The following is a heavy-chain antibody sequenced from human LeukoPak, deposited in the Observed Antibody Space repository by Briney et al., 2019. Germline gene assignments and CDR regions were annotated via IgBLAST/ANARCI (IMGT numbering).Heavy chain of an antibody. V-gene: IGHV3-30*18. CDR1: GFTFSSYG. D-gene: IGHD7-27*01. CDR3: AKATGGY. J-gene: IGHJ4*02. Sequence: GRSLRLSCAASGFTFSSYGMHWVRQAPGKGLEWVAVISYDGSNKCYADSVKGRFTISRDNSKNTLYLQMNSLRAEDTAVYYCAKATGGYWGQGTLVTVSS. CDR2: ISYDGSNK.